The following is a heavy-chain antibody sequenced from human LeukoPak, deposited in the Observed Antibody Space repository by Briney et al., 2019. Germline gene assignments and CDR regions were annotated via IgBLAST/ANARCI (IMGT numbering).Heavy chain of an antibody. CDR1: GGSTSSGSHY. Sequence: SETLSLTCTVSGGSTSSGSHYWGWIRQPPGKGLEWIGSIYYVGNTYYNPSLKSRVTISVDTSKNQFSLKLSSVTAADTAMYYCARHRDYYDSSYLIWGQGTMVTVSS. J-gene: IGHJ3*02. D-gene: IGHD3-22*01. CDR2: IYYVGNT. V-gene: IGHV4-39*01. CDR3: ARHRDYYDSSYLI.